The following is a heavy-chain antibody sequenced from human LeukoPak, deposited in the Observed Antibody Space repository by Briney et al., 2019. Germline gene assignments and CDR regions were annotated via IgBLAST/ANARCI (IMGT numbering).Heavy chain of an antibody. Sequence: PGGSLRLSCAASGFTFSSYAMSWARQAPGKGLEWVSAISGSGGSTYYADSVKGRFTISRDNSKNTLYLQMNSLRAEDTAVYYCAKIPIPPYYYGSGSFTFDYWGQGTLVTVSS. D-gene: IGHD3-10*01. CDR2: ISGSGGST. J-gene: IGHJ4*02. CDR3: AKIPIPPYYYGSGSFTFDY. V-gene: IGHV3-23*01. CDR1: GFTFSSYA.